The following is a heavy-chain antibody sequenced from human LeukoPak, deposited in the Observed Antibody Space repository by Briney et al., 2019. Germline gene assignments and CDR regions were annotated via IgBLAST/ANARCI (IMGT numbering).Heavy chain of an antibody. CDR1: GFTFNNYA. D-gene: IGHD3-10*01. J-gene: IGHJ4*02. CDR3: AKQVLRSGSYPDY. CDR2: ISGGLST. V-gene: IGHV3-23*01. Sequence: GGSLRLSCTASGFTFNNYAMSWVRQDPGKGLEWLSAISGGLSTYYADSVKDRFTISRDNSKETLYLQMNSLRAEDTAVYYCAKQVLRSGSYPDYWGQGTLVTVSS.